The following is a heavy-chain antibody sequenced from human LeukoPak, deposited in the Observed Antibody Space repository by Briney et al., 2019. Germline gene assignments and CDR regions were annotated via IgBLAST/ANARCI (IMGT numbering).Heavy chain of an antibody. CDR2: ISGNGGAT. J-gene: IGHJ4*02. V-gene: IGHV1-18*01. CDR1: GYPFYIYG. Sequence: ASVKVSCKASGYPFYIYGLSWVRQAPGQGLEWMGRISGNGGATKYAQRFQGSVTMTTDTVTITAYLELTSLTSADTAVYYCARDVPDFWSGFDSWGQGTLVTVSP. D-gene: IGHD3-3*01. CDR3: ARDVPDFWSGFDS.